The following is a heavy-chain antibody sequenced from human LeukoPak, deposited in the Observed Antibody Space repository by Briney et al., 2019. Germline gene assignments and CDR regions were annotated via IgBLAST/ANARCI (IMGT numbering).Heavy chain of an antibody. J-gene: IGHJ5*02. CDR1: GGSFSGYY. Sequence: PSETLSLTCAAYGGSFSGYYWSWIRQPPGKGLEWIGKINHSGSTNYNPSLKSRVTISVDTSKNQFSLKLSSVTAADTAVYYCARLRNLEWFDPWGQGTLVTVSS. CDR3: ARLRNLEWFDP. CDR2: INHSGST. D-gene: IGHD3-3*01. V-gene: IGHV4-34*01.